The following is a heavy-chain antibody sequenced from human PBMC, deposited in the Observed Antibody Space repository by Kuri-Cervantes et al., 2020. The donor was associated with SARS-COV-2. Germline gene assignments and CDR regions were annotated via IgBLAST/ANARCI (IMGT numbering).Heavy chain of an antibody. D-gene: IGHD3-22*01. CDR2: ISYDGSNK. CDR3: ARGGLVVVIFLSY. Sequence: LSLTCAASGFTFSSYAMHWVRQAPGKGLEWVAVISYDGSNKYYADSVKGRFTISRDNSKNTLYLQMNSLRAEDTAVYYCARGGLVVVIFLSYWGQGTLVTVSS. V-gene: IGHV3-30*04. J-gene: IGHJ4*02. CDR1: GFTFSSYA.